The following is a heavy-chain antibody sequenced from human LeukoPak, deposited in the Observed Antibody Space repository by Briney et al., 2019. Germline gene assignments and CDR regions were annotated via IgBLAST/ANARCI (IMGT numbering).Heavy chain of an antibody. CDR3: AKDPRAPSGATYFDY. Sequence: GGSLRLSCAASGFTFSSYGMHWVRQAPGKGLEWVAVISYDGSNKYYADSVKGRFTISRDNSKNTLYLQMNSLRAEDTAVYYCAKDPRAPSGATYFDYWGQGTLVTVSS. CDR1: GFTFSSYG. CDR2: ISYDGSNK. J-gene: IGHJ4*02. D-gene: IGHD1-26*01. V-gene: IGHV3-30*18.